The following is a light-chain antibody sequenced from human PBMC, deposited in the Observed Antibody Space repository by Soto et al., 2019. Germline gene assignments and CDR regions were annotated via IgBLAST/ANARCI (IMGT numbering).Light chain of an antibody. Sequence: EIVLTQSPATLSLSPGERATLSCRASQSVSSYLAWYQQKPGQAPRLLIYDASNRATGIPARFSGSGSGTDFTLTINSLEPEDFAVYYCQQYNNWPPITFGQGTRLEIK. CDR1: QSVSSY. V-gene: IGKV3-11*01. CDR3: QQYNNWPPIT. J-gene: IGKJ5*01. CDR2: DAS.